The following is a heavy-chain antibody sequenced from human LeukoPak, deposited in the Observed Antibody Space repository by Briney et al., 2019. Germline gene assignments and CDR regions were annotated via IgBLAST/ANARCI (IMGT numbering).Heavy chain of an antibody. CDR3: ARESFIVVVPAASPLDY. CDR2: IIPIFGTA. J-gene: IGHJ4*02. Sequence: GASVKVSCKASGGTFSSYAISWVRQAPGQGLEWVGGIIPIFGTANYAQKFQGRVTITADESTSTAYMELSSLRSEDTAVYYCARESFIVVVPAASPLDYWGQGTLVTVSS. CDR1: GGTFSSYA. V-gene: IGHV1-69*13. D-gene: IGHD2-2*01.